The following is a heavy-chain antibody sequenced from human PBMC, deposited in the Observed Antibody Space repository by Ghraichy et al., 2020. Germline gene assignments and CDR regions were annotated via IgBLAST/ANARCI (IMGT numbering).Heavy chain of an antibody. CDR2: INPNSGGT. D-gene: IGHD5-18*01. CDR3: ARDAWEQQWLNWFDP. V-gene: IGHV1-2*02. J-gene: IGHJ5*02. Sequence: ASVKVSCKASGYSFTDYYIHWVRQAPGQGLEWMGWINPNSGGTNYALRFQGRVTMTRDTSTRTAYMELSSLRYDDTAVFYCARDAWEQQWLNWFDPWDQGTQVTVSS. CDR1: GYSFTDYY.